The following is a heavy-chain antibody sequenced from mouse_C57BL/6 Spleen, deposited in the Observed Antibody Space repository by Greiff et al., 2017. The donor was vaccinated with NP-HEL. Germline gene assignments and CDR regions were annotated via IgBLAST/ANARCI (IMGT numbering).Heavy chain of an antibody. Sequence: QVQLQQSGAELVRPGSSFPLSFPSSGYTFTDYEMHWVKQTPVHGLEWIGAIDPATGGTEYNQKFKGKAILTADKSSSTAYMELRSLTSEDSAVYYCTRQDGSRSYWGQGTTLTVSS. J-gene: IGHJ2*01. CDR2: IDPATGGT. D-gene: IGHD1-1*01. CDR1: GYTFTDYE. V-gene: IGHV1-15*01. CDR3: TRQDGSRSY.